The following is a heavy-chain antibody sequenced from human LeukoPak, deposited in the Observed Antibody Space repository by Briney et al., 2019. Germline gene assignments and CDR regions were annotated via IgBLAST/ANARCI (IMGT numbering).Heavy chain of an antibody. D-gene: IGHD3-16*01. Sequence: GASVKVSCKASGYTFTSYGISWVRQAPGQGLEWMGMIYPRDGSTSYAQKFQGRVTVTRDTSTSTVHMELSGLRSEDTAVYYCARENRWELRWAIDYWGQGTLVTVSS. CDR1: GYTFTSYG. CDR3: ARENRWELRWAIDY. V-gene: IGHV1-46*01. J-gene: IGHJ4*02. CDR2: IYPRDGST.